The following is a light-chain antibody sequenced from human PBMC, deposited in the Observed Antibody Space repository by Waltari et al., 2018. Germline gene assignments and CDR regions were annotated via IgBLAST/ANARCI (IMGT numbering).Light chain of an antibody. CDR3: QSTDSSGTSVV. V-gene: IGLV3-25*03. CDR2: KDS. J-gene: IGLJ2*01. Sequence: SYELTPPPSVSVSPGQTARITCSGDALPNQYAYWYQQKPGQAPVVVLYKDSERPSGSPERCSGSTSGKTVTLTISGVQAEDEADYYCQSTDSSGTSVVFGGGTKLTVL. CDR1: ALPNQY.